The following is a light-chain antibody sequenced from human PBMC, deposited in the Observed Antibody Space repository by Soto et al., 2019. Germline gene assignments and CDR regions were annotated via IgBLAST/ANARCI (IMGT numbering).Light chain of an antibody. CDR3: QSYDSSLSGYV. CDR2: GNN. J-gene: IGLJ1*01. V-gene: IGLV1-40*01. CDR1: SANIGAAYN. Sequence: QSVLAQPPSVSGAPGQRVTTSCTGSSANIGAAYNVDWYQQLPGTAPKLLIYGNNNRPSGVPARFSGSKSGTSASLAIAGLQAEDEGDYSCQSYDSSLSGYVFGTGTKVTVL.